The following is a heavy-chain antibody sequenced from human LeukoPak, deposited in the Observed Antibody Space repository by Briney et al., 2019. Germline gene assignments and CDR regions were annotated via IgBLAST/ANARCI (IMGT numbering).Heavy chain of an antibody. CDR1: GGSFSSYS. V-gene: IGHV4-34*01. CDR2: ISFTGNTHTGNT. CDR3: ARGFSGFWEFDS. Sequence: SETLSLTCEVSGGSFSSYSWNWIRQPPGKGLEWIAEISFTGNTHTGNTSYSTSLKSRVTISVDTPKNQFSLHLTSVTAADAGVYYCARGFSGFWEFDSWGQGTLVTVSS. J-gene: IGHJ4*02. D-gene: IGHD1-14*01.